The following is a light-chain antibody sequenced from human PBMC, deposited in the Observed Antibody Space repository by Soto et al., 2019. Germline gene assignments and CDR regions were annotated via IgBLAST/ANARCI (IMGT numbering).Light chain of an antibody. CDR3: QRYSSVPV. CDR2: AAS. Sequence: DIQMTQSPTSLSASVGDRVTITCRASQGIRNFVAWYQQKPGKAPKLLIYAASTLQSGVPSRFSGSGSGTDFALTINRLQPEDVATYSCQRYSSVPVFGPGTKVELK. CDR1: QGIRNF. V-gene: IGKV1-27*01. J-gene: IGKJ3*01.